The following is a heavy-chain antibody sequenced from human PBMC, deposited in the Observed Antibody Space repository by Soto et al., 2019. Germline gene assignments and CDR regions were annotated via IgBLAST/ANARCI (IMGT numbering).Heavy chain of an antibody. V-gene: IGHV2-26*01. Sequence: SGPTLVNPTETLTLTCTVSGFSLSNAGLGVSWIRQPPGKALEWLAHIFSNDEKSYSTSLKSRLTISKDTSKSQLVLTMTNMDPVDTATYFCAHSQRGPRDFWGPGILVTVSS. CDR1: GFSLSNAGLG. CDR3: AHSQRGPRDF. CDR2: IFSNDEK. J-gene: IGHJ4*02. D-gene: IGHD5-12*01.